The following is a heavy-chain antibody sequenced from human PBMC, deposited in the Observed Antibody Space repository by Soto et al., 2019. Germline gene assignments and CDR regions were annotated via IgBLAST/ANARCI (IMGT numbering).Heavy chain of an antibody. Sequence: SETLSLTCTVSGGSISSYYWSWIRQPPGKGLEWIGYIYYSGSTNYNPSLKSRVTISVDTSKNQFSLKLSSVTAADTAVYYCARTDYCSSTSCYAQFDYWGQGTLVTVSS. J-gene: IGHJ4*02. CDR1: GGSISSYY. V-gene: IGHV4-59*08. D-gene: IGHD2-2*01. CDR3: ARTDYCSSTSCYAQFDY. CDR2: IYYSGST.